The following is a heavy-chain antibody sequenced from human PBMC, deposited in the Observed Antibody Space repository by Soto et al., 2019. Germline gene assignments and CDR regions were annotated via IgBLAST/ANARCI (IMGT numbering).Heavy chain of an antibody. Sequence: EVQLLESGGGLVQPGGSLRLSCTASGFTFSNYAMSWVRQAPGKGLEWVSAISRSGGSTYYADSVKGRFTMSRDNSXXTLYLQMNSLRAEDTAVYYCARDLWGTVAGTSSGFWGQGTLVTVSS. CDR2: ISRSGGST. V-gene: IGHV3-23*01. J-gene: IGHJ4*02. CDR3: ARDLWGTVAGTSSGF. D-gene: IGHD6-19*01. CDR1: GFTFSNYA.